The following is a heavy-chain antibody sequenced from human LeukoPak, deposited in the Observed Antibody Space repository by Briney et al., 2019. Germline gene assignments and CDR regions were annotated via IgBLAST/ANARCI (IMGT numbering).Heavy chain of an antibody. CDR1: GVSISSSNSY. J-gene: IGHJ4*02. D-gene: IGHD3/OR15-3a*01. CDR3: ARQTGSGLFILP. Sequence: SETLSLTCAVSGVSISSSNSYWGCISQPPGKGLESIGSSYYSGKTYYNASLKNKASISIDTSKNQFSLRLTSVNAADTAVYYCARQTGSGLFILPGGQGTLVTVSS. CDR2: SYYSGKT. V-gene: IGHV4-39*01.